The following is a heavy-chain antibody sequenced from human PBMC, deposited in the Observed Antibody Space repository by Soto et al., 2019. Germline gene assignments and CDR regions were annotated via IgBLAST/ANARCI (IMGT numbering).Heavy chain of an antibody. J-gene: IGHJ3*02. CDR3: ARDMTTVVTPLGAFDI. Sequence: VQLVESGGGVVQPGRSLRLSCAASGFTFSSYAMHWVRQAPGKGLEWVAVISYDGSNKYYADSVKGRFTISRDNSKNTLYLQMNSLRAEDTAVYYCARDMTTVVTPLGAFDIWGQGTMVTVSS. CDR1: GFTFSSYA. D-gene: IGHD4-17*01. V-gene: IGHV3-30-3*01. CDR2: ISYDGSNK.